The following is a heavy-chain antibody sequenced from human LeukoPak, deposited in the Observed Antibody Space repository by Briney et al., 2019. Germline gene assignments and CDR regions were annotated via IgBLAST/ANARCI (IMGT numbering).Heavy chain of an antibody. D-gene: IGHD2-15*01. CDR1: GFTFSSYE. J-gene: IGHJ4*02. CDR3: ARGGSGGSSPLDY. V-gene: IGHV3-48*03. CDR2: ISSSGSTI. Sequence: GGSLRLSCATSGFTFSSYEMNWVRQAPGKGLEWVSYISSSGSTIYYADSVKGRFTISRDNAKNSLYLQMNSLRAEDTAVYYCARGGSGGSSPLDYWGQGTLVTVSS.